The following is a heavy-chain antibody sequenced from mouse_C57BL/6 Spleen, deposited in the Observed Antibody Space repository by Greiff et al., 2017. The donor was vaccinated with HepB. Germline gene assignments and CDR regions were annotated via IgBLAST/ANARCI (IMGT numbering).Heavy chain of an antibody. J-gene: IGHJ2*01. CDR2: IDPSDSET. CDR3: ARYYGSSSLYYFDY. CDR1: GYTFTSYW. Sequence: QVQLQQPGAELVRPGSSVKLSCKASGYTFTSYWMHWVKQRPIQGLEWIGNIDPSDSETHYNQKFKDKATLTVDKTSNTAYMQLSSLTSEDSAVYYGARYYGSSSLYYFDYWGQGTTLTVSS. D-gene: IGHD1-1*01. V-gene: IGHV1-52*01.